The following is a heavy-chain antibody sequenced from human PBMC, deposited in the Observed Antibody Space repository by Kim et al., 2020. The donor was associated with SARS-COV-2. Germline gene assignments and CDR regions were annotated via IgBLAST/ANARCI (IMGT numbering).Heavy chain of an antibody. CDR1: GFTFSNAW. V-gene: IGHV3-15*01. CDR3: TSGLGRTDFDY. CDR2: IKKESDVGTI. Sequence: GGSLRLSCAASGFTFSNAWMSWVRQAPGKGLEWVGRIKKESDVGTIDYAAPVKGRFTISRDDAKNTMYLQMNSLRSEDTAVYYCTSGLGRTDFDYWGQGTLVTVSS. J-gene: IGHJ4*02. D-gene: IGHD2-21*01.